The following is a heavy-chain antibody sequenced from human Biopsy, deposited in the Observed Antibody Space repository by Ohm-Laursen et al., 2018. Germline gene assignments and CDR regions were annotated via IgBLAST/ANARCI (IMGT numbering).Heavy chain of an antibody. D-gene: IGHD1-14*01. Sequence: GTLSLTCAVYGESFNGYYWSWIRQTPGKGLEWIGEINHSGRTNYNPSLKSRVTMSVDTSKNKFSLRVSPVTAADTVVYYCARDRDRRGWFDPWGQGTLVTVSS. CDR1: GESFNGYY. CDR2: INHSGRT. V-gene: IGHV4-34*01. CDR3: ARDRDRRGWFDP. J-gene: IGHJ5*02.